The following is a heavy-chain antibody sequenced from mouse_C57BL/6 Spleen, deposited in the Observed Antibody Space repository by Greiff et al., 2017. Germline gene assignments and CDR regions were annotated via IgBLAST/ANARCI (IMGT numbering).Heavy chain of an antibody. CDR3: ARMGPFYYSNYGGMDY. D-gene: IGHD2-5*01. V-gene: IGHV1-39*01. CDR2: INPNYGTT. J-gene: IGHJ4*01. Sequence: EVQLQQSGPELVKPGASVKISCTASGYSFTDYNMHWVKQSNGKSLEWIGVINPNYGTTSYNQKFTGKATLTVDKSSSTAYMQLNSLTSEDSAVYYCARMGPFYYSNYGGMDYWGQGTSVTVSS. CDR1: GYSFTDYN.